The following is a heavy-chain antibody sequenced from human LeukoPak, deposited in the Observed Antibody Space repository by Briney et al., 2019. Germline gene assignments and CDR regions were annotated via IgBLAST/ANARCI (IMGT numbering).Heavy chain of an antibody. D-gene: IGHD1-7*01. CDR3: AKKKRELRGFDY. CDR1: GGSFSGYY. J-gene: IGHJ4*02. CDR2: INHSGST. Sequence: PSETLSLTCAVYGGSFSGYYWSWIRQPPGKGLEWIGEINHSGSTNYNPSLKSRVTISVDTSKNQFSLKLSSVTAADTAVYYCAKKKRELRGFDYWGQGTLVTVSS. V-gene: IGHV4-34*01.